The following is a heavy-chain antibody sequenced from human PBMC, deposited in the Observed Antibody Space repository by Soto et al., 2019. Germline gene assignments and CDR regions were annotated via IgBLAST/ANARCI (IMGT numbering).Heavy chain of an antibody. J-gene: IGHJ6*02. Sequence: PSETLSLTCTVSGGSMSSSNWWNWVRQPPGKGLEWIGEIYHSGSTNYNPSLNSRVTISVDKSKNHFSMKLSSVTAADTAVYYCASGTGGILYYYYYYGMDVWGQGTTVTVSS. D-gene: IGHD7-27*01. CDR1: GGSMSSSNW. CDR2: IYHSGST. V-gene: IGHV4-4*02. CDR3: ASGTGGILYYYYYYGMDV.